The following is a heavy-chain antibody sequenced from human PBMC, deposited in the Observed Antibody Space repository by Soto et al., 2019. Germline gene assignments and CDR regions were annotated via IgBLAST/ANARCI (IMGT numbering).Heavy chain of an antibody. CDR3: ASDQEQLELLYWFDP. V-gene: IGHV1-69*01. CDR1: GGTFSSYA. CDR2: IIPIFGTA. D-gene: IGHD1-7*01. J-gene: IGHJ5*02. Sequence: QVQLVQSGAEVKKPGSSVKVSCKASGGTFSSYAISWVRQAPGQGLEWMGGIIPIFGTANYAQKFQGRVTIAADESASTAYMELSSLRSEDTAVYYCASDQEQLELLYWFDPWGQGTLVTVSS.